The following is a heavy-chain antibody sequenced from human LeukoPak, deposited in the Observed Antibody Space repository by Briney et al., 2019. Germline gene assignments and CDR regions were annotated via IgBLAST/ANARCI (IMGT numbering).Heavy chain of an antibody. CDR1: GGSISSYY. V-gene: IGHV4-59*01. Sequence: PSETLSLTCTVSGGSISSYYWSWIRQPPGKGLEWIGYIYYSGSTNYNPSLKSRVTISVDTSKNQFSLKLSSVTAADTAVYYCARVKGSGSSFDYWGQGTLVTVSS. CDR2: IYYSGST. CDR3: ARVKGSGSSFDY. D-gene: IGHD3-10*01. J-gene: IGHJ4*02.